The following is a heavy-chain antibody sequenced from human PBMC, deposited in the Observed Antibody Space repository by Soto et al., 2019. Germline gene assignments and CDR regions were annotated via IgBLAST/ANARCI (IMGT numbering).Heavy chain of an antibody. Sequence: GGSLRLSCAASGFTFSSYGMHWVRQAPGKGLEWVAVISYDGSNKYYADSVKGRFTISRDNSKNTLYLQMNSLRAEDTAVYYCAKVRYYDFWSGYYGSGGERAPHGMDVWGQGTTVTVSS. CDR2: ISYDGSNK. D-gene: IGHD3-3*01. CDR1: GFTFSSYG. V-gene: IGHV3-30*18. CDR3: AKVRYYDFWSGYYGSGGERAPHGMDV. J-gene: IGHJ6*02.